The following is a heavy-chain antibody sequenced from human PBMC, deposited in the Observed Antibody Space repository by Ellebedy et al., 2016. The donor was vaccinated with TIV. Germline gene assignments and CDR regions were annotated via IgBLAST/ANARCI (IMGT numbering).Heavy chain of an antibody. CDR3: ARQSLDGAYYFDY. V-gene: IGHV5-51*01. CDR2: TYPDDSDT. Sequence: GESLKISXEGSGYRFTTYWIGWVRRMPGKGLEWMGITYPDDSDTRYSPSIQGQVTISADKSISTAYLQWSSLKASDTAMYYCARQSLDGAYYFDYWGQGTLVTVT. D-gene: IGHD1-1*01. CDR1: GYRFTTYW. J-gene: IGHJ4*02.